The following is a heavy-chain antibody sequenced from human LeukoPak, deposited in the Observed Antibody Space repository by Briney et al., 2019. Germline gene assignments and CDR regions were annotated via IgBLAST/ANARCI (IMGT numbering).Heavy chain of an antibody. CDR1: GGTFSSYA. Sequence: SVKVSCKASGGTFSSYAISWVRQAPGQGLEWMGGIIPIFGTANYAQKFQGRVTVTADESTSTAYMELSSLRSEDTAVYYCARASGSYSAFDYWGQGTLVTVSS. V-gene: IGHV1-69*13. CDR3: ARASGSYSAFDY. J-gene: IGHJ4*02. CDR2: IIPIFGTA. D-gene: IGHD1-26*01.